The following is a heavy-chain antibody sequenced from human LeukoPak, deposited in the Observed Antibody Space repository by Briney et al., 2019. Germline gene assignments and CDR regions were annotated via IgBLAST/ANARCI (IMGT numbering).Heavy chain of an antibody. V-gene: IGHV4-4*07. Sequence: PSETLSLTCTVSGGSISSYYWSWIRQPAGKGLEWIRRIYTSGSTNYNPSLKSRVTMSVDTSKNQFSLKLSSVTAADTAVYYCARVVVVTATAIQDYFDYWGQGTLVTVSS. CDR1: GGSISSYY. CDR2: IYTSGST. CDR3: ARVVVVTATAIQDYFDY. D-gene: IGHD2-21*02. J-gene: IGHJ4*02.